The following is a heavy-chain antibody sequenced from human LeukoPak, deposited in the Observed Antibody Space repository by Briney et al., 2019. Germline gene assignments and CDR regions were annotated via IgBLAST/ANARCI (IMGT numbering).Heavy chain of an antibody. CDR2: ISISGEAT. V-gene: IGHV3-23*01. CDR3: AKEEVANDS. D-gene: IGHD2-15*01. J-gene: IGHJ4*02. CDR1: GFTPRRSA. Sequence: GASLRLSCEVSGFTPRRSAMSWVRQAPGKGLEWVSDISISGEATYYADSVQGRFTISRDNSKNTAYLQMYSLRVEDTAVYYCAKEEVANDSWGQGILVTVS.